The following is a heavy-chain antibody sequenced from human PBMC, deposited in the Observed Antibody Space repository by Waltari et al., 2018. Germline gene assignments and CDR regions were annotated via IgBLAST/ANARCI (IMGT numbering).Heavy chain of an antibody. V-gene: IGHV1-18*01. Sequence: QVQLVQSGAVVKKPGASVKVSCNASGYTLTSHGICCVRLAPGQGVEWMGWISAYNGNTNYAQKLQGRVTMTTDTSTSTAYMELRSLRSDDTAVYYCGRSPRYSSSSFDPWGQGTLVTVSS. CDR1: GYTLTSHG. CDR3: GRSPRYSSSSFDP. J-gene: IGHJ5*02. D-gene: IGHD6-6*01. CDR2: ISAYNGNT.